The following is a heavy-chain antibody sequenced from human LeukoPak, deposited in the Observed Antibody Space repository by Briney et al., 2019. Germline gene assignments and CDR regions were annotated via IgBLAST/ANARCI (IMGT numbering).Heavy chain of an antibody. CDR3: AKGPGYSSGWYLY. V-gene: IGHV4-38-2*01. CDR2: IYHSGST. CDR1: GYSISRGYY. Sequence: PSETLSLTCAVSGYSISRGYYWGWIRQPPGKGLEWIGSIYHSGSTYYNPSLKSRVTISVDTSKNQFSLKLISVTAADTAVYYCAKGPGYSSGWYLYWGQGTLVTVSS. J-gene: IGHJ4*02. D-gene: IGHD6-19*01.